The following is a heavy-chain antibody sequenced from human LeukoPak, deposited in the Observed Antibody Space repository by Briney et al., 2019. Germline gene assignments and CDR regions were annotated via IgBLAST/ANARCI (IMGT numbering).Heavy chain of an antibody. CDR1: GGTFSSYA. Sequence: ASVKVSCKASGGTFSSYAISWVRQAPGQGLEWMGGIIPIFGTPNYAQKFQGRVTITADESTRTAYMELSSLRSEDTAVYYCARARYGGNLASSFNYWGQGTLVTVPS. J-gene: IGHJ4*02. D-gene: IGHD4-23*01. V-gene: IGHV1-69*13. CDR3: ARARYGGNLASSFNY. CDR2: IIPIFGTP.